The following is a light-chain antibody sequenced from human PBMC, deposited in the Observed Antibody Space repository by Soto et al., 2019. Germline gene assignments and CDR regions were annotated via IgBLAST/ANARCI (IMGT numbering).Light chain of an antibody. CDR1: QGISSF. V-gene: IGKV1-9*01. J-gene: IGKJ5*01. CDR2: AAS. CDR3: QQLNSYPLT. Sequence: IQLPQSPSSLSASVGDRVTITCRASQGISSFLAWYQQKPGKAPKLLIYAASTLQTGVPSRFSGSGSGTDFTLTISSLQPADFATYYCQQLNSYPLTFGQGTRLEI.